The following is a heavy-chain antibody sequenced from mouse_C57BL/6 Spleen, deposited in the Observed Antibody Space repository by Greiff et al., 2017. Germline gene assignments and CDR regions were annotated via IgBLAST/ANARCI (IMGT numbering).Heavy chain of an antibody. Sequence: EVQGVESGGGLVKPGGSLKLSCAASGFTFSDYGMHWVRQAPEKGLEWVAYISSGSSTIYYADTVKGRFTISRDNAKNTLFLQMTSLRSEDTAMYYCARRGYDYDRDYYAMDYWGQGTSVTVSA. V-gene: IGHV5-17*01. CDR2: ISSGSSTI. CDR3: ARRGYDYDRDYYAMDY. CDR1: GFTFSDYG. J-gene: IGHJ4*01. D-gene: IGHD2-4*01.